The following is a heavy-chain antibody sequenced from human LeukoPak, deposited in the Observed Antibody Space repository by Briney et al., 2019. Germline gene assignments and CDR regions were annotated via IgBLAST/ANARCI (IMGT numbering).Heavy chain of an antibody. D-gene: IGHD6-13*01. CDR3: ARVMYSSRAVDY. Sequence: ASVKVSCKASGYAFTSYGISGVRQAPGQGLEWMGWISAYNGNTNYAQKLQGRVTMTTDTSTSTAYMELRSLRSDDTAVYYCARVMYSSRAVDYWGQGTLVTVSS. V-gene: IGHV1-18*01. J-gene: IGHJ4*02. CDR1: GYAFTSYG. CDR2: ISAYNGNT.